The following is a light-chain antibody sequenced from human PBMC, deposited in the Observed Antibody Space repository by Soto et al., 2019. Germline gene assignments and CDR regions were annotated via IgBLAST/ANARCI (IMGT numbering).Light chain of an antibody. CDR3: SSYISSITLI. CDR2: DVT. J-gene: IGLJ2*01. CDR1: SSDVGVYNY. V-gene: IGLV2-14*01. Sequence: QSALTQPASVSGSPGQSITISCTGTSSDVGVYNYVSWYQQHPGKAPKLVIYDVTNRPSGVSDRFSGSKSGNTASLTISGLQAEDEADYYCSSYISSITLIFGGGTKLTVL.